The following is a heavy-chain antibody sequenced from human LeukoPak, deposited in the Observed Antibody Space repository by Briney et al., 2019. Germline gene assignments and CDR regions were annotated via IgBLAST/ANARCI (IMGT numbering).Heavy chain of an antibody. CDR3: ARFRAVSGNCDY. Sequence: PGGSLTLSCAASGFTFSSYWMRWLRPAPWRGLEWVANIKEDRGQKYYVDSVKGRFTISRDNAKNSLYLQMNSLRAEDTAVYYCARFRAVSGNCDYWGQGTLVTVSS. V-gene: IGHV3-7*03. D-gene: IGHD6-19*01. CDR1: GFTFSSYW. J-gene: IGHJ4*02. CDR2: IKEDRGQK.